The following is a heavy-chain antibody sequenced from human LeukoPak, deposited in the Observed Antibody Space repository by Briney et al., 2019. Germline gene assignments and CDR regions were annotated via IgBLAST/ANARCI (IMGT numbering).Heavy chain of an antibody. J-gene: IGHJ4*02. D-gene: IGHD1-26*01. CDR2: IYYSGST. V-gene: IGHV4-39*01. Sequence: SETLSLTCTVSGGSISSSSYYWGWIRQPPGKGLEWIGSIYYSGSTYYNPSLKSRVTISVDTSKNQFSLQLSSVTAADTAVYYCARHRGRDFDYWGQGTLVTVSS. CDR1: GGSISSSSYY. CDR3: ARHRGRDFDY.